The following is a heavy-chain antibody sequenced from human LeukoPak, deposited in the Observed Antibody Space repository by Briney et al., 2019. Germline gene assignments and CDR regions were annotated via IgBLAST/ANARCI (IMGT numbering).Heavy chain of an antibody. V-gene: IGHV3-49*03. J-gene: IGHJ4*02. CDR1: GFTFGDYA. D-gene: IGHD1-26*01. CDR3: TREKPVGADPYYFDY. CDR2: IRSKAYGGTI. Sequence: PGGSLRLSCTASGFTFGDYAMSWFRQAPGKGLEWVGFIRSKAYGGTIEYAASVKGRFTISRDDSKSIAYLQMNSLKTEDTAVYYCTREKPVGADPYYFDYWGQGTLVTVSS.